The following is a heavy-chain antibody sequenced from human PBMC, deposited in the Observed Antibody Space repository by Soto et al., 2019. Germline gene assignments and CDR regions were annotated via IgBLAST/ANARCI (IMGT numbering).Heavy chain of an antibody. V-gene: IGHV3-9*01. Sequence: GGSLRLSCAASGFTFDDYAMHWVRQAPGKGLEWVSGISWNSGSIGYADSVKGRFTISRDNAKNSLYLQMNSLRAEDTALYYCAKGARIWSGYYTIYYYYYYMDVWGKGTTVTVSS. D-gene: IGHD3-3*01. CDR1: GFTFDDYA. CDR2: ISWNSGSI. CDR3: AKGARIWSGYYTIYYYYYYMDV. J-gene: IGHJ6*03.